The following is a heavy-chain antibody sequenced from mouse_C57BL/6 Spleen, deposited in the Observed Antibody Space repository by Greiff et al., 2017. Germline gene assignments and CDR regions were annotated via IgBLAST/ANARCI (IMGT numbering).Heavy chain of an antibody. J-gene: IGHJ4*01. CDR2: IDPSDSYT. Sequence: QVQLKQPGAELVMPGASVKLSCKASGYTFTSYWMHWVKQRPGQGLEWIGEIDPSDSYTNYNQKFKGKSTLTVDKSSSTAYMQLSSLTSEDSAVYYCARGATTVPYAMDYWGQGTSVTVSS. CDR1: GYTFTSYW. CDR3: ARGATTVPYAMDY. V-gene: IGHV1-69*01. D-gene: IGHD1-1*01.